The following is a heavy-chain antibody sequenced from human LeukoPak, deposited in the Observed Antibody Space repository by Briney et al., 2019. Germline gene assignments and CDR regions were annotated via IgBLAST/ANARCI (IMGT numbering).Heavy chain of an antibody. V-gene: IGHV1-2*02. CDR2: INPNSGGK. Sequence: GASVKVSCKASGYTFTGYYMHWVPQAPGQGLGWMGWINPNSGGKRYARRFQGRVTLTRDTSISTGYMQLRRLRSGDTAVYYCARGGAGTAYYDWDFFRFDYWGQGSLVTVSS. CDR3: ARGGAGTAYYDWDFFRFDY. CDR1: GYTFTGYY. J-gene: IGHJ4*02. D-gene: IGHD5-12*01.